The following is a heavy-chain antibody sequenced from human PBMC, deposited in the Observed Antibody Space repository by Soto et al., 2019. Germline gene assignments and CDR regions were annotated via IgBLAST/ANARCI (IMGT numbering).Heavy chain of an antibody. J-gene: IGHJ4*02. CDR1: GFTFSSYA. D-gene: IGHD5-12*01. Sequence: GGSLRLSCVASGFTFSSYAMNWVRQAPGKGLEWVSAISGSGGGTYYADSVKGRFTISRDNSKNTLYLQMNSLRAEDTAVYYCTKEKILSYSGYTGDFDYWGQGTLVTVSS. V-gene: IGHV3-23*01. CDR3: TKEKILSYSGYTGDFDY. CDR2: ISGSGGGT.